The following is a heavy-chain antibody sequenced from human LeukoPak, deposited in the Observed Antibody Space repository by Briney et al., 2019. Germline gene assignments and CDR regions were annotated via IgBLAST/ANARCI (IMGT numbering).Heavy chain of an antibody. CDR2: ISGSSSYI. CDR3: AKDGVAAAGYYYYYMDV. D-gene: IGHD6-13*01. CDR1: GFTFSSYS. J-gene: IGHJ6*03. Sequence: GGSLRLSCAASGFTFSSYSMNWVRQAPGKGLEWVSCISGSSSYIYSADSVKGRFTISRHNAKNSLYLQMNSLRAEDTAVYYCAKDGVAAAGYYYYYMDVWGKGTTVTISS. V-gene: IGHV3-21*01.